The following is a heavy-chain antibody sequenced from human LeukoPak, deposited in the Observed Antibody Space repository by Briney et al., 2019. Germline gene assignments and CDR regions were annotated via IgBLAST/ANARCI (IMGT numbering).Heavy chain of an antibody. J-gene: IGHJ4*02. Sequence: ASVKVSSNASLYPLFVDYLHSVPPAPGQGLEWMGWINPNSGFTNYAQKFQGRVTMTRNTSISTAYMELSRLRSDDTAVYYCARMADHNSDYCRSFDYWGQGTLVTVSS. V-gene: IGHV1-2*02. D-gene: IGHD5-12*01. CDR3: ARMADHNSDYCRSFDY. CDR1: LYPLFVDY. CDR2: INPNSGFT.